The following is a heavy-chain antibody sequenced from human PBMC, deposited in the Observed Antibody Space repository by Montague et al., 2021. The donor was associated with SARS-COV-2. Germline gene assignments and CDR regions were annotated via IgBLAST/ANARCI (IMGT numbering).Heavy chain of an antibody. CDR2: ISATSRTI. CDR3: VRDPATGMDV. CDR1: GFTFSDYG. V-gene: IGHV3-48*04. Sequence: SLRLSCAASGFTFSDYGINWVRQAPGMGLEWFSYISATSRTIYYADSVKGRFTVSRDNAKNSLYLQTNSLRAEDTALYYCVRDPATGMDVWGLGTMVTVSS. J-gene: IGHJ6*02.